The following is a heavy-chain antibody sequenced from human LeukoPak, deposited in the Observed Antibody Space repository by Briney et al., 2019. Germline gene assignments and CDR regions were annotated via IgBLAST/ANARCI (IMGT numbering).Heavy chain of an antibody. V-gene: IGHV4-34*01. J-gene: IGHJ4*02. CDR3: ARVGYCSSTSCFPADY. CDR1: GGSFSGYY. D-gene: IGHD2-2*01. CDR2: INHSGST. Sequence: PSETLSLTCAVYGGSFSGYYWSWTRQPPGKGLEWIGEINHSGSTNYNPSLKSRVTISVDTSKNQFSLKLSSVTAADTAVYYRARVGYCSSTSCFPADYWGQGTLVTVSS.